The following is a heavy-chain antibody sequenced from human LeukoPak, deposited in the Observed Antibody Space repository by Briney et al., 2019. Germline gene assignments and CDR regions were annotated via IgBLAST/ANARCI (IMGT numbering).Heavy chain of an antibody. CDR3: VREKRGLAIDY. CDR1: GFTFADYA. CDR2: ISGTSGST. J-gene: IGHJ4*02. Sequence: PGGSLRLSCAASGFTFADYAMDWVRQAPGKGLEWVSAISGTSGSTYYADSVRGRFTISRDNSKNTLFLQMGSLRAEDMAVYYCVREKRGLAIDYWGQGTLVTVSS. V-gene: IGHV3-23*01. D-gene: IGHD5-12*01.